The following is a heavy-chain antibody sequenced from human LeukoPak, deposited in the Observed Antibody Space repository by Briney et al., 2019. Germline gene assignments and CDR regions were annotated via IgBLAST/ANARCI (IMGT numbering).Heavy chain of an antibody. V-gene: IGHV1-2*02. CDR3: ARGLGVYDSSGASLGD. CDR1: GYTFTVYY. J-gene: IGHJ4*02. CDR2: INPNNGGT. Sequence: ASVKVSFKSSGYTFTVYYMPLVRQAPGQGLEWMGWINPNNGGTNYARKFQGRVTMTRDTSISTAYMELSRLRSDDTAVYYCARGLGVYDSSGASLGDWGPVTLVTVSS. D-gene: IGHD3-22*01.